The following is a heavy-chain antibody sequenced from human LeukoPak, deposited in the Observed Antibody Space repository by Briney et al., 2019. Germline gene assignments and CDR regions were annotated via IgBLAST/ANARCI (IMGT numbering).Heavy chain of an antibody. CDR1: GGSFSGYY. D-gene: IGHD6-13*01. V-gene: IGHV4-34*01. Sequence: SETLSLTCAVYGGSFSGYYWSWIRQPPGKGLEWIGEINHSGSTNYNPSLKSRVPISGDTSKNQFSLKLSSVTAAETAVYYCAREESQQLVPFDYWGQGTLVTVSS. CDR3: AREESQQLVPFDY. J-gene: IGHJ4*02. CDR2: INHSGST.